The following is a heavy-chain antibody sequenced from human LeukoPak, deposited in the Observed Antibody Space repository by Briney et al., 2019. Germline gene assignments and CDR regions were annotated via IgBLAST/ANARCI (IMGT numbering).Heavy chain of an antibody. CDR3: ARGERGYSYGKGGYYYGMDV. J-gene: IGHJ6*02. CDR1: GGSISSYY. CDR2: IYYSGST. Sequence: SETLSLTCTVSGGSISSYYWSWIRQFPGKGLEWIGYIYYSGSTYYNPSLQSRVTISVDTSKNQFSLKLSSVTAADTAVYYCARGERGYSYGKGGYYYGMDVWGQGTTVTVSS. D-gene: IGHD5-18*01. V-gene: IGHV4-59*01.